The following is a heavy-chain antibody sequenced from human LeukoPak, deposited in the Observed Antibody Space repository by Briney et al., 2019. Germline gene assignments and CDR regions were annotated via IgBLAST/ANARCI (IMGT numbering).Heavy chain of an antibody. D-gene: IGHD2-15*01. CDR1: GFTLSSNS. Sequence: GGALRLSCAASGFTLSSNSMNWVGQAPGKGVEGVSYISRSRGRKYYADSVKGGFTIYREKAKKSLYLEMNSLSADDTAVYYCARDYCSGGACHQILTWGQGTLVTVSP. CDR3: ARDYCSGGACHQILT. V-gene: IGHV3-48*01. CDR2: ISRSRGRK. J-gene: IGHJ5*02.